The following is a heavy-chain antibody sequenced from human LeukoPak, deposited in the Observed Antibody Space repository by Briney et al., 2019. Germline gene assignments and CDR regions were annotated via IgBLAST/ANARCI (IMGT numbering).Heavy chain of an antibody. D-gene: IGHD3-10*01. Sequence: PSETLSLTCTVSGASITNSLYYWGWIRQPPGKGLEWIATVYYTGSTYYNPSLKSRVTISIDTSKSQFSLKLRSVTAADMAVYYCARQDFGSGIVPGYWGQGTLVTVSS. CDR2: VYYTGST. CDR1: GASITNSLYY. J-gene: IGHJ4*02. V-gene: IGHV4-39*01. CDR3: ARQDFGSGIVPGY.